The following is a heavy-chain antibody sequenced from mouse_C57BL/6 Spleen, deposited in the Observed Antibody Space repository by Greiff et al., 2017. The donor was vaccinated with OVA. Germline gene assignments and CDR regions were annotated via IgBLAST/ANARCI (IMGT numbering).Heavy chain of an antibody. J-gene: IGHJ4*01. D-gene: IGHD1-1*01. CDR1: GYTFTSYW. V-gene: IGHV1-59*01. CDR3: ARNDYYGSSAYAMDY. CDR2: IDPSDSYT. Sequence: QVQLQQPGAELVRPGTSVKLSCKASGYTFTSYWMHWVKQRPGQGLEWIGVIDPSDSYTNYNQKFKGKATLTVDTSSSTAYMQLRSLTSEDSAVYYSARNDYYGSSAYAMDYWGQGTSVTVSS.